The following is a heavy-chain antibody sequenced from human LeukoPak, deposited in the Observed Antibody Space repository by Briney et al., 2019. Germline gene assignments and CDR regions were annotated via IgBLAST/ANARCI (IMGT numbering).Heavy chain of an antibody. D-gene: IGHD5-18*01. Sequence: ASVKVSCKASGYTFTGYYMHWVRQAPGQGLEWMGWINPNSGGTNYAQKFQGRVTMTRDTSISTAYMELSSLRSEDTAVYYCASWVRYSYGYNAFDIWGQGTMVTVSS. CDR2: INPNSGGT. J-gene: IGHJ3*02. CDR3: ASWVRYSYGYNAFDI. V-gene: IGHV1-2*02. CDR1: GYTFTGYY.